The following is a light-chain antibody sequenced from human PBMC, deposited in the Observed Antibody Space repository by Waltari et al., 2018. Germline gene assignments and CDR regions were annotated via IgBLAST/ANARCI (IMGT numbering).Light chain of an antibody. Sequence: QSALTQPASVSGSPGQSITISCTGTSSDVGXXXXXARYQQHPGKAPKLMIYDVSKRPSVVSNRFSGSKSGNTASLTISGLQAEDEADYYCCSYAGSRVVFGGGTKLTVL. V-gene: IGLV2-23*02. CDR1: SSDVGXXXX. CDR2: DVS. CDR3: CSYAGSRVV. J-gene: IGLJ2*01.